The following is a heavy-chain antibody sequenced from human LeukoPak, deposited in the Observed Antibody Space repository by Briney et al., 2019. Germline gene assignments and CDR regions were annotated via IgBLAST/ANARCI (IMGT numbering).Heavy chain of an antibody. CDR3: AKDLVNYYDSSGYPEYFQH. V-gene: IGHV3-23*01. J-gene: IGHJ1*01. Sequence: GGSLRLSCAASGSTFSSYAMSWVRQAPGKGLEWVSAISGSGGSTYYADSVKGRFTISRDNSKNTLYLQMNSLRAEDTAVYYCAKDLVNYYDSSGYPEYFQHWGQGTLVTVSS. CDR1: GSTFSSYA. CDR2: ISGSGGST. D-gene: IGHD3-22*01.